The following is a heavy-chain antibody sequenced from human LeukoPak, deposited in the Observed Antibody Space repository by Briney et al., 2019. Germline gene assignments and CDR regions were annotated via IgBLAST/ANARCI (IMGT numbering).Heavy chain of an antibody. CDR3: ERNMIVVVTNYYYYYMDV. J-gene: IGHJ6*03. CDR1: RYTFTSYG. CDR2: ISAYNGNT. V-gene: IGHV1-18*01. D-gene: IGHD3-22*01. Sequence: ASVKVSCKASRYTFTSYGISWVRQAPGQGLEWMGWISAYNGNTNYAQKLQGRVTMTTDTSTSTAYMELRSLRSDDTAVYYCERNMIVVVTNYYYYYMDVWGKGTTVTISS.